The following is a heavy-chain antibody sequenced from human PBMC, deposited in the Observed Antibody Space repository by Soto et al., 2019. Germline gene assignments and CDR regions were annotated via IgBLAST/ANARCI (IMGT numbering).Heavy chain of an antibody. Sequence: SETLSLTGAVNGGSFSGYYCNWIRQPPWKGLEWIGEINHSGITNYNPYLKSRVTISIDTSKNQFSLNLNSVTDADTAVYYCARGLWTEVFQYLGLRILVT. CDR2: INHSGIT. V-gene: IGHV4-34*01. J-gene: IGHJ1*01. CDR3: ARGLWTEVFQY. CDR1: GGSFSGYY. D-gene: IGHD1-1*01.